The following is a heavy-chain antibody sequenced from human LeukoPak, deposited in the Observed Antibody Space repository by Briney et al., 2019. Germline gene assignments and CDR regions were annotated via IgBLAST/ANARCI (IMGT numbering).Heavy chain of an antibody. V-gene: IGHV4-59*02. J-gene: IGHJ4*02. CDR2: MYYTGST. D-gene: IGHD3-10*01. Sequence: SETLSRTCTVSGGSVSSYYWSWIRQPPGKGLEWIGYMYYTGSTNYNPSLKSRVTISIDTSKNQFSLKLASVTAADTAVYYCARGLIIDSWGQGTLVTVSS. CDR1: GGSVSSYY. CDR3: ARGLIIDS.